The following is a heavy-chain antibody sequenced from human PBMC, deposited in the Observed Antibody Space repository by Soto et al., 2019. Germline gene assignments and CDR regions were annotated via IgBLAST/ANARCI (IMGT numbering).Heavy chain of an antibody. CDR2: INHSGST. J-gene: IGHJ4*02. D-gene: IGHD3-3*01. V-gene: IGHV4-34*01. CDR1: GGSFSGYY. Sequence: SETLSLTCAVYGGSFSGYYWSWIRQPPGKGLEWIGEINHSGSTNYNPSLKSRVTISVDTSKNQFSLKLGSVTAADTAVYYCARLARRFLEWPRVGSYFDYWGQGTLVTVSS. CDR3: ARLARRFLEWPRVGSYFDY.